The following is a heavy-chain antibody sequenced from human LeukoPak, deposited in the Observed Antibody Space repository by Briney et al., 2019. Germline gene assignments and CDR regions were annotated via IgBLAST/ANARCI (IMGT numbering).Heavy chain of an antibody. D-gene: IGHD6-25*01. CDR1: GFTFSSYA. Sequence: GGSLRLSCAASGFTFSSYAMSWVRQAPGKGLEWVSSISGSGVSTYYADSVKGRFTISSDNSKNTLFLQMNSLRAEDTAVYYCARGQGIAAFDYWGQGALVTVSS. CDR2: ISGSGVST. J-gene: IGHJ4*02. V-gene: IGHV3-23*01. CDR3: ARGQGIAAFDY.